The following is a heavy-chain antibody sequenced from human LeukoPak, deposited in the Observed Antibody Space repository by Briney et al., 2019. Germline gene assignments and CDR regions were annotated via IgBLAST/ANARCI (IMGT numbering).Heavy chain of an antibody. J-gene: IGHJ4*02. CDR1: GFTVSSNY. CDR2: IYSGGST. Sequence: GGSLRLSCAASGFTVSSNYMSWVRQAPGKGLEWVSVIYSGGSTYYADSVKGRFTISRDNSKNTLYLQMNSLRAEDTAVYYCARVDVAVAGTDYWGQGTLVTVSS. V-gene: IGHV3-66*01. D-gene: IGHD6-19*01. CDR3: ARVDVAVAGTDY.